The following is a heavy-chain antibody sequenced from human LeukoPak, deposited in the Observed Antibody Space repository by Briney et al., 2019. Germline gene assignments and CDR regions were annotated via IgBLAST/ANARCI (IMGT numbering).Heavy chain of an antibody. D-gene: IGHD3-16*01. J-gene: IGHJ6*02. CDR1: GGSISRGGYY. CDR2: IYYSGST. Sequence: PSETLSLTSTVSGGSISRGGYYGSWIRQHPGKGLEWIGYIYYSGSTYYNPSLKSRVTISVDTSKNQFSLKMSSVTAADTAVYYCARPAWGSQDLYAMDISGPGTTVTVSS. CDR3: ARPAWGSQDLYAMDI. V-gene: IGHV4-31*03.